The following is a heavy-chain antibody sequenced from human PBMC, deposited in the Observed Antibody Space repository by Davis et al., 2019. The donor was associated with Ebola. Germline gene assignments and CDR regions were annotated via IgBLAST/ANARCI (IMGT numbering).Heavy chain of an antibody. CDR1: GDSISSSGYY. Sequence: SETLSLTCTVSGDSISSSGYYWSWIRQLPGKGLEWIGYIYYSGTTYHHPSLKSRTTIAVDTSKNQFSLNLGSVTAADTAVYYCARSQWFGELLGSYGLDYWGQGTLVTVSS. CDR2: IYYSGTT. V-gene: IGHV4-31*03. D-gene: IGHD3-10*01. J-gene: IGHJ4*02. CDR3: ARSQWFGELLGSYGLDY.